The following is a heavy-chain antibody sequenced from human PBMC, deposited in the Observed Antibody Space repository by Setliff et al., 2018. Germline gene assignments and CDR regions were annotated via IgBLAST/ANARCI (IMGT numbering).Heavy chain of an antibody. CDR3: TRDRGPYDFWGAYFVY. J-gene: IGHJ4*02. CDR2: IRGKPSSGTT. D-gene: IGHD3-3*01. V-gene: IGHV3-49*04. CDR1: GFTFGDYA. Sequence: GGSLRLSCTTSGFTFGDYAITWVRQAPGKGLEWVGFIRGKPSSGTTEYAASVKGRFTISRDDSKSIAYLHMSSLKTEDTAVYYCTRDRGPYDFWGAYFVYWGQGSLVTVSS.